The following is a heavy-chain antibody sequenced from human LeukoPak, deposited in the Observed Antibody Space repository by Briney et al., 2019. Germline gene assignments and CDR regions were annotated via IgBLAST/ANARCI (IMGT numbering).Heavy chain of an antibody. D-gene: IGHD4-17*01. Sequence: MHWVRQAPGKVLEWMGGFDPEDGETIYAQKFQGRVTMTEDTSTDTAYMELSSLRSEDTAVYYCATWGHGVIMTTVIIRDAFDIWGQGTMVTVSS. V-gene: IGHV1-24*01. CDR2: FDPEDGET. CDR3: ATWGHGVIMTTVIIRDAFDI. J-gene: IGHJ3*02.